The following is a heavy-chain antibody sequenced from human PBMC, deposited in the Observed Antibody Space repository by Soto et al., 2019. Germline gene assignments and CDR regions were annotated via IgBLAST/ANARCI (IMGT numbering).Heavy chain of an antibody. Sequence: QVQLQESGPGLVKPSQTLSLTCTVSGGSISSGGYYWSWIRQHPGKGLEWIGYIYYSGSTYYNPSLKSRVTISVDTSKNHFSLKLISVTAADAAVDYCARLYGSGRGDFDYWGQGTLVTVSS. CDR1: GGSISSGGYY. CDR3: ARLYGSGRGDFDY. V-gene: IGHV4-31*03. J-gene: IGHJ4*02. D-gene: IGHD3-10*01. CDR2: IYYSGST.